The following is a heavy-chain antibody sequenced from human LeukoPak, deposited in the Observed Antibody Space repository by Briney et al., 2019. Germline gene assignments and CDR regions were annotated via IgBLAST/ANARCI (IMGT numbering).Heavy chain of an antibody. D-gene: IGHD3-22*01. J-gene: IGHJ4*02. Sequence: GGSLRLSCVASGFTFSDFAMSWVRRAPGKGLEWVSAITGSGETKYYADSVKGRFTMSRDNSKNTLYLQMSSLRDEDTAEYFCAKESLVVIESYFDNWGQGTLVTVSS. CDR2: ITGSGETK. CDR3: AKESLVVIESYFDN. CDR1: GFTFSDFA. V-gene: IGHV3-23*01.